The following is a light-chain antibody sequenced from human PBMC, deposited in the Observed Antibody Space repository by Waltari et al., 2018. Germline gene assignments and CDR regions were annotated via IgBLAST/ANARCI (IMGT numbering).Light chain of an antibody. CDR2: LGS. CDR3: MQALQTPLT. CDR1: QSLLHSNGYNY. V-gene: IGKV2-28*01. Sequence: DIVMTQSPLSLPVTPGEPASISCTSSQSLLHSNGYNYLDWYVQKQGQSPQLLIYLGSNRASGVPDRFSGSGLGTDFTLKISRVEAEDAGVYYCMQALQTPLTFGGGTKVEIK. J-gene: IGKJ4*01.